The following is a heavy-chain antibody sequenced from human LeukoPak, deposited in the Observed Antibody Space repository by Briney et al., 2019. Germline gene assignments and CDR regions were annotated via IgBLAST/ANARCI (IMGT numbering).Heavy chain of an antibody. CDR3: ARKARIPDH. D-gene: IGHD6-6*01. CDR2: ISQGGSDI. J-gene: IGHJ4*02. Sequence: PGGSLRLSCAVSGFDFSDYYMTWIRQTPGKGLEWVSYISQGGSDISYADSVKGRFTISRDNAKNTLYLQMDSLRADDTAVYFCARKARIPDHWGQGIQVTVSS. V-gene: IGHV3-11*01. CDR1: GFDFSDYY.